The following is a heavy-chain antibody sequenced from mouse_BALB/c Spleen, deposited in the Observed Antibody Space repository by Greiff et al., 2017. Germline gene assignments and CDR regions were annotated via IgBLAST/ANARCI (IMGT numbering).Heavy chain of an antibody. CDR2: IYPGNSDT. CDR3: TREGYGNYHYAMDY. J-gene: IGHJ4*01. Sequence: VQLKQSGTVLARPGASVKMSCKASGYSFTSYWMHWVKQRPGQGLEWIGAIYPGNSDTSYNQKFKGKAKLTAVTSASTAYMELSSLTNEDSAVYYCTREGYGNYHYAMDYWGQGTSVTVSS. V-gene: IGHV1-5*01. CDR1: GYSFTSYW. D-gene: IGHD2-10*02.